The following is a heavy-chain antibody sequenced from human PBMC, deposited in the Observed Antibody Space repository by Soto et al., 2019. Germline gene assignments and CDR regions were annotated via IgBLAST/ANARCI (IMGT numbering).Heavy chain of an antibody. V-gene: IGHV1-69*13. J-gene: IGHJ6*02. Sequence: ASVKVSCKASGGTFSSYAISWVRQAPGQGLEWMGGIIPIFGTANYAQKFQGRVTITADESTSTAYMELSSLRSEDTAVYYCARGDGIAAGRYYYYGMDVWGQGTTVTVSS. CDR1: GGTFSSYA. CDR2: IIPIFGTA. CDR3: ARGDGIAAGRYYYYGMDV. D-gene: IGHD6-13*01.